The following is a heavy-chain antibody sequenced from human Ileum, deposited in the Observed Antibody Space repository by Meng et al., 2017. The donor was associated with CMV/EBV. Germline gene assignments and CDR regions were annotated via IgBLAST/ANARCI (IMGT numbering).Heavy chain of an antibody. V-gene: IGHV3-23*03. CDR2: VFTDSSKK. D-gene: IGHD5-24*01. CDR1: GFSFRSYS. Sequence: LRLSCAASGFSFRSYSMTWVRQAPGKGLEWVSVVFTDSSKKHYAGSVKGRFTISRDDSNNMVYLQMNSLRADDTAIYYCAKGSRGVDPWGRGTLVTVSS. J-gene: IGHJ5*02. CDR3: AKGSRGVDP.